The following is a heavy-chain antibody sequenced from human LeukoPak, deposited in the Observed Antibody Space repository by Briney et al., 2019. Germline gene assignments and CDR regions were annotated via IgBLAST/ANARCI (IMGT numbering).Heavy chain of an antibody. CDR1: GGSISSYY. CDR3: ARGDLTYDYVWGSYGVTFDY. D-gene: IGHD3-16*01. Sequence: SETLSLTCTVSGGSISSYYWSWIRQPPGKGLEWIGYIYYSGSTNYNPSLKSRVTISVDTSKNQFSLKLSSVTAADTAVYYCARGDLTYDYVWGSYGVTFDYWGQGTLVTVSS. CDR2: IYYSGST. J-gene: IGHJ4*02. V-gene: IGHV4-59*01.